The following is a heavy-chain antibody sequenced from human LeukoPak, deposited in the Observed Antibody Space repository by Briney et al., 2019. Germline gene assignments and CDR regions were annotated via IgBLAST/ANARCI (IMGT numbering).Heavy chain of an antibody. V-gene: IGHV3-66*01. CDR3: ARGTRPGIAVAGTLYY. J-gene: IGHJ4*02. CDR2: IYSGGST. CDR1: GFTVSSNY. Sequence: GGSLRLSCAASGFTVSSNYMSWVRQAPGKGLEWVSVIYSGGSTYYADSVKGRFTISRDNSKNTLYLQMNSLRAEDTAVYYCARGTRPGIAVAGTLYYWGQGTLVTVSS. D-gene: IGHD6-19*01.